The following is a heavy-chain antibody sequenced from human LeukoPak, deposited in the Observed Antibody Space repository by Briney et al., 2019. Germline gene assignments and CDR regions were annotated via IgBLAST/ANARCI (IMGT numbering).Heavy chain of an antibody. D-gene: IGHD4-23*01. V-gene: IGHV3-30*03. J-gene: IGHJ4*02. CDR1: GFTFSSYG. Sequence: GGSLRLSCAASGFTFSSYGMHWVRQAPGKGLEWVAVISYDGSNKYYADSVKGRFTISRDNSKNTLYLQMNSLRAEDTAVYYCARDHYGGNSGELDYWGQGTLVTVSS. CDR3: ARDHYGGNSGELDY. CDR2: ISYDGSNK.